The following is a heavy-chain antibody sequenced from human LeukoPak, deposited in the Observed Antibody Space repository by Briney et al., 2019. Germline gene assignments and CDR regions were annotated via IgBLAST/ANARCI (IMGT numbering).Heavy chain of an antibody. CDR2: IYYSGST. CDR3: ARGPTLRSRFDY. V-gene: IGHV4-39*07. CDR1: GGSISSSSYY. J-gene: IGHJ4*02. Sequence: NPSETLSLTRIVSGGSISSSSYYWGWLRQPPGKGLEWIGSIYYSGSTYYNSSLKSRLTKSIDTSKHQISLKLSSATAADTAVYYCARGPTLRSRFDYWGQGTLVTVSS.